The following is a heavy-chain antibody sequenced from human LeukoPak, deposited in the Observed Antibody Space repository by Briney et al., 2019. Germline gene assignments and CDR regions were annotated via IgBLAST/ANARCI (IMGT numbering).Heavy chain of an antibody. V-gene: IGHV3-11*01. CDR3: AKVVVDWFDP. D-gene: IGHD2-15*01. Sequence: SGGSLRLSCAAAGFTFSDYYMSWIRQAPGKGLEWVSYISSSGSTIYYADSVKGRFTISRDNAKNTLYLQMNSLRAEDTAVYHCAKVVVDWFDPWGQGTLVTVSS. J-gene: IGHJ5*02. CDR2: ISSSGSTI. CDR1: GFTFSDYY.